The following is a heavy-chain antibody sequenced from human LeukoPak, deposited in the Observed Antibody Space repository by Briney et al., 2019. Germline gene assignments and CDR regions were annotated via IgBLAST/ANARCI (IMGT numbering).Heavy chain of an antibody. CDR3: AREEGWFGP. J-gene: IGHJ5*02. CDR2: INQDGNEK. CDR1: EFSFSTYW. Sequence: GGSLRLSCAVSEFSFSTYWMTWVRQAPGKGLEWVASINQDGNEKYYVDSVKGRFTISGDNAKSSLYLQMNSLRAEDTAVYYCAREEGWFGPWGQGTLVTVSS. V-gene: IGHV3-7*03.